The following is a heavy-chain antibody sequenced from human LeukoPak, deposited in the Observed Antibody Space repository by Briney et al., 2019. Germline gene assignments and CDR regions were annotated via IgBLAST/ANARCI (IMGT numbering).Heavy chain of an antibody. V-gene: IGHV3-23*01. CDR3: ARTGYDSSGYYSDY. Sequence: GGSLGLSCAASGFTFSSYAMSWVRQAPGKGLEWVSAISGSGGSTYYADSVKGRFTISRDNSKNTLYLQMNSLRAEDTAVYYCARTGYDSSGYYSDYWGQGTLVTVSS. CDR1: GFTFSSYA. D-gene: IGHD3-22*01. J-gene: IGHJ4*02. CDR2: ISGSGGST.